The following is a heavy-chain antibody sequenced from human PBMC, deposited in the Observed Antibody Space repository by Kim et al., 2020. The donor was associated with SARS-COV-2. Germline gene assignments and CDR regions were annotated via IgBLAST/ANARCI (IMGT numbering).Heavy chain of an antibody. Sequence: GGSLRLSCAASGFTFSSYGMHWVRQAPGKGLEWVAVIWYDGSNKYYADSVKGRFTISRDNSKNTLYLQMNSLRAEDTAVYYCAKERQRGYSSSWTPFDYWGQGTLVTVSS. CDR2: IWYDGSNK. V-gene: IGHV3-33*06. CDR3: AKERQRGYSSSWTPFDY. D-gene: IGHD6-13*01. CDR1: GFTFSSYG. J-gene: IGHJ4*02.